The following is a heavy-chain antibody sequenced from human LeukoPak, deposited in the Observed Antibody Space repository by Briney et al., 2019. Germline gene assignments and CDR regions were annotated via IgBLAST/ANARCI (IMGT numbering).Heavy chain of an antibody. V-gene: IGHV3-21*01. CDR1: GFTFSSCT. D-gene: IGHD3-22*01. CDR3: ARAGDDSSGYYYWDY. J-gene: IGHJ4*02. CDR2: ISGSSSYI. Sequence: GGSLRLSCAASGFTFSSCTMYWVRQAPGKGLEWVSSISGSSSYIYYADSVKGRFTISRDNAKNSLYLQMNSLRAEDTAVYYCARAGDDSSGYYYWDYWGQGTLVTVSS.